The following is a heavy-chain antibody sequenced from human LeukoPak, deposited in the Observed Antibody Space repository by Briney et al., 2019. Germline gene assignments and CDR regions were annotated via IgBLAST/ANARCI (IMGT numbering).Heavy chain of an antibody. J-gene: IGHJ4*02. CDR3: ARDHYYDSSGNYYGGYYFDY. CDR1: GFTFSSYW. V-gene: IGHV3-21*01. Sequence: GGSLRLSCAGSGFTFSSYWMYWVRQAPGKGLEWVSSISSSSSYIYYADSVKGRFTISRDNGKNSLYLQMNSLRAEDTAVYYCARDHYYDSSGNYYGGYYFDYWGQGTLVTVSS. CDR2: ISSSSSYI. D-gene: IGHD3-22*01.